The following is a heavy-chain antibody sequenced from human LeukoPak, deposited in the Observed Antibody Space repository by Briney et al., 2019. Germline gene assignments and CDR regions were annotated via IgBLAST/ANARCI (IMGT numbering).Heavy chain of an antibody. CDR2: INHSGST. D-gene: IGHD3-10*01. CDR1: GGSFSGYY. J-gene: IGHJ4*02. V-gene: IGHV4-34*01. Sequence: PSETLSLTCAVYGGSFSGYYWSWIRQPPGKGLEWIGEINHSGSTNYNPSLKSRVTISVDTSKNQFSLKLSSVTAADTAVYYCARDRWFGEPDYWGQGTLVTVSS. CDR3: ARDRWFGEPDY.